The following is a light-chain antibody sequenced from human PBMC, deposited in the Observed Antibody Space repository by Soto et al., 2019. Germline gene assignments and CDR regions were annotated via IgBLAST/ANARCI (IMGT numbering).Light chain of an antibody. CDR3: QQRGNWPLS. Sequence: EIVLTQSPATLSLSPGEGVTLSCRASQSVNNYLAWYQQKPGQAPRLLIYDASNRATGIPARFSGSGSGTDFTLTTSSLEPEDFAVYYCQQRGNWPLSFGGGTKVDIK. J-gene: IGKJ4*01. CDR2: DAS. CDR1: QSVNNY. V-gene: IGKV3-11*01.